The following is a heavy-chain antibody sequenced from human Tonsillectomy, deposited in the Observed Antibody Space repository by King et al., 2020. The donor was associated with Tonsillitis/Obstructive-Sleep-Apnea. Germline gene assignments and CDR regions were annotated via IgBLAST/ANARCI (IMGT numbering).Heavy chain of an antibody. CDR3: ARGGYSSGWYLDFDY. D-gene: IGHD6-19*01. Sequence: VQLVESGGGLVQPGGSLRLSCAASGFTFSSYEMNWVRQAPGKGLEWVSYISSSSSTIYYADSVKGRFTISRDNAKNSLYLQMNSLRAEDTAVYYCARGGYSSGWYLDFDYWGQGTLVTVSS. CDR2: ISSSSSTI. J-gene: IGHJ4*02. CDR1: GFTFSSYE. V-gene: IGHV3-48*03.